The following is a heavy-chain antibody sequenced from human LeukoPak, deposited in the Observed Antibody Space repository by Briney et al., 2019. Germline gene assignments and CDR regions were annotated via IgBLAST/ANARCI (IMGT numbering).Heavy chain of an antibody. Sequence: GASVKVSCKASGYSFTAYYMHWVRQAPGQGLEWMGWINPNSGGTNYGQKFQGRATMTRDTSINTAYMELNRLRSDDTAVYYCARDTSSSPGYWGQGTLVTVSS. CDR1: GYSFTAYY. J-gene: IGHJ4*02. V-gene: IGHV1-2*02. CDR3: ARDTSSSPGY. CDR2: INPNSGGT. D-gene: IGHD2-2*01.